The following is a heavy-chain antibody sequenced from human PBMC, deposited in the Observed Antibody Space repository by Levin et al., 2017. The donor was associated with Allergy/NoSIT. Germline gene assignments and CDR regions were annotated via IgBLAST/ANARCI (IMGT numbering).Heavy chain of an antibody. J-gene: IGHJ4*02. Sequence: SETLSLTCAVYGGSFSGYYWSWIRQPPGKGLEWIGEINHSGSTNYNPSLKSRVTISVDTSKNQFSLKLSSVTAADTAVYYCATCSVRGCGYWGQGTLVTVSS. CDR1: GGSFSGYY. D-gene: IGHD3-10*01. CDR2: INHSGST. CDR3: ATCSVRGCGY. V-gene: IGHV4-34*01.